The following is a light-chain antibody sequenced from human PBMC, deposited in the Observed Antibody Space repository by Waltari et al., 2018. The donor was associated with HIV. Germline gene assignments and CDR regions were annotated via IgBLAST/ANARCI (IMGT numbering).Light chain of an antibody. V-gene: IGLV3-21*02. CDR1: NIGRKS. CDR2: EDR. Sequence: SYVLTQPPSVSVAPGQTARITCGGNNIGRKSVHWYQQKPGQAPVLVVYEDRDRPSGIPKRFSGSNSGNTATLTISRVEVGDEADYYCQVWDSSGDHFWVFGGGTMLTVL. J-gene: IGLJ3*02. CDR3: QVWDSSGDHFWV.